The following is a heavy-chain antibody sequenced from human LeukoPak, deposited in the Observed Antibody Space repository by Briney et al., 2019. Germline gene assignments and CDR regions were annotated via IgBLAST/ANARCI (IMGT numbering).Heavy chain of an antibody. V-gene: IGHV3-23*01. J-gene: IGHJ3*01. CDR3: AGDMQLST. CDR2: IRYSGANS. Sequence: GWSLRLSCAASGFTFSGSAMSWVRQAPGEGLELVSLIRYSGANSYYTDSVSGRFTISRDNSKDTLSLEMNSLRAEDTAIYYGAGDMQLSTWGLGTMVTVSS. CDR1: GFTFSGSA. D-gene: IGHD3-16*02.